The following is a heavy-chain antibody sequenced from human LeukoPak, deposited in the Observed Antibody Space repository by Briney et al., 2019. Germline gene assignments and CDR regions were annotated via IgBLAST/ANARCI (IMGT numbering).Heavy chain of an antibody. CDR3: TKASLAFGTKYFDP. D-gene: IGHD3-10*01. CDR2: MNPKSGNT. V-gene: IGHV1-8*02. J-gene: IGHJ5*02. Sequence: ASVKVSCKASGYIFSDFDINWVRQAPGQGLEWMGWMNPKSGNTGCGQKFQGRVTMTRVTSITTAYMELRSLRSDDTAVYYCTKASLAFGTKYFDPWGQGTLVTVSS. CDR1: GYIFSDFD.